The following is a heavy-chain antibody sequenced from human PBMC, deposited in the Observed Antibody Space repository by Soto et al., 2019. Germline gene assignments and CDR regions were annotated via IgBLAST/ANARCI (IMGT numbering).Heavy chain of an antibody. CDR3: ARDIRKYQLLWRGIIDY. CDR2: ISYDGSNK. CDR1: GFTFSSYA. Sequence: QVQLVESGGGVVQPGRSLRLSCAASGFTFSSYAMHWVRQAPGKGLEWVAVISYDGSNKYYADSVKGRFTISRDNSKNTLYLQMNSLRAEDTAVYYCARDIRKYQLLWRGIIDYWGQGTLVTVSS. J-gene: IGHJ4*02. D-gene: IGHD2-2*01. V-gene: IGHV3-30-3*01.